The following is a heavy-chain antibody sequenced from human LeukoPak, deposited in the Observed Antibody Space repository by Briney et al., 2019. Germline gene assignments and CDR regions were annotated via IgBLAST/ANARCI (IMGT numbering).Heavy chain of an antibody. V-gene: IGHV3-23*01. CDR1: GFTFSSYA. CDR3: AKEGWGIYYDSSGLFDY. D-gene: IGHD3-22*01. Sequence: GGSLRLSCAASGFTFSSYAMSWVRQAPGKGLEWVSAISGSGGSTYYADSVKGRFTISRDNSKNTLYLQMNSLRAEDTAVYYCAKEGWGIYYDSSGLFDYWGQGTLVTVSS. CDR2: ISGSGGST. J-gene: IGHJ4*02.